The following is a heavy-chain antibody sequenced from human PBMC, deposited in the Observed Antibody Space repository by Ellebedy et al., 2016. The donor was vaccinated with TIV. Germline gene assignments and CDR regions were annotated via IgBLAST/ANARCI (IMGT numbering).Heavy chain of an antibody. J-gene: IGHJ6*02. CDR3: AREISTTLRYFDRVSFYGMDV. CDR1: GGPFSSIA. D-gene: IGHD3-9*01. V-gene: IGHV1-69*04. CDR2: IIPVLSTT. Sequence: SVKVSCXASGGPFSSIAITWVRQAPGQGLEWMGRIIPVLSTTHYSQKFQARLTITADRSTSTAYMELRSLRSEDTAVYYCAREISTTLRYFDRVSFYGMDVWGQGATVIVSS.